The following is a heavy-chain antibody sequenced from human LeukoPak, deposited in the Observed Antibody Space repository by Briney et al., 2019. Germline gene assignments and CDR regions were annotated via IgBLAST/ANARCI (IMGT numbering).Heavy chain of an antibody. Sequence: GGSLRLSCAASGFTFSSYWMSWVRQAPGKGLEWVANIKQDGSEKYYVDSVKGRFTISRDNAKNSLYLQMNSLRAEDTAVYYCARGIVVVTGWFDPWGQGTLVTVSS. CDR3: ARGIVVVTGWFDP. D-gene: IGHD3-22*01. V-gene: IGHV3-7*01. CDR1: GFTFSSYW. CDR2: IKQDGSEK. J-gene: IGHJ5*02.